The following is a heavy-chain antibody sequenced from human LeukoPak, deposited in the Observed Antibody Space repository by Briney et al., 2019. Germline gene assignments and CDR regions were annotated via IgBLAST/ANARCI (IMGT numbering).Heavy chain of an antibody. D-gene: IGHD3-10*01. CDR1: GGSISSGSYY. CDR3: ARRYGSGSYIWAPYYFDY. Sequence: SQTLSLTCTVSGGSISSGSYYWSWIRQPAGKGLEWIGRIYTSGSTNYTPSPKSRVTISVDTSKNQFSLKLSSVTAADTAVYYCARRYGSGSYIWAPYYFDYWGQGTLVTVSS. J-gene: IGHJ4*02. V-gene: IGHV4-61*02. CDR2: IYTSGST.